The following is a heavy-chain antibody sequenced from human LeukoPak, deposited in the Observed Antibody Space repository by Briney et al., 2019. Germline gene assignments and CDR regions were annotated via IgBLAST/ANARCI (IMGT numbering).Heavy chain of an antibody. J-gene: IGHJ4*02. CDR3: ARPAVAGLRAGGYDY. CDR2: ISSDGSII. V-gene: IGHV3-74*01. Sequence: PGGSLCLSCAASGFRFSSYWMHWVRQAPGKGRVWGSRISSDGSIINYADSVKGRFTISRDNAKNTLYLQMNSLRVEDTAVYYCARPAVAGLRAGGYDYWGQGTLVTVSS. CDR1: GFRFSSYW. D-gene: IGHD6-19*01.